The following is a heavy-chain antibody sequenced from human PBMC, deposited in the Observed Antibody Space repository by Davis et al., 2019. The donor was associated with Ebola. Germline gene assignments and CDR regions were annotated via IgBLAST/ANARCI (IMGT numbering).Heavy chain of an antibody. V-gene: IGHV4-34*01. D-gene: IGHD2-15*01. CDR3: ARVACSASSCSIRGMDV. J-gene: IGHJ6*02. CDR1: GGSFSGYY. Sequence: SETLSLTCAVYGGSFSGYYWSWIRQRPGKGLEWIGEINHSGSTNYNPSLKTRVTISVDTSKNQFSLKLISVTAADTAVYYCARVACSASSCSIRGMDVWGQGTTVTVSS. CDR2: INHSGST.